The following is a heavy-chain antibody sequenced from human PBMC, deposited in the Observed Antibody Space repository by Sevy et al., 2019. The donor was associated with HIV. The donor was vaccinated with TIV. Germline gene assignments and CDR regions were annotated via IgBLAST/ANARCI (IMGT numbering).Heavy chain of an antibody. D-gene: IGHD5-12*01. CDR3: ARVSTVAPGGWLQHYFDY. CDR2: IIPIFGTA. CDR1: GGTFSSYA. J-gene: IGHJ4*02. Sequence: ASVKVSCKASGGTFSSYAISWVRQAPGQGLEWMGGIIPIFGTANYAQKFQGRVTITADESTSTAYMELSSLRSEDTAVYYCARVSTVAPGGWLQHYFDYWGQGTLVTVSS. V-gene: IGHV1-69*13.